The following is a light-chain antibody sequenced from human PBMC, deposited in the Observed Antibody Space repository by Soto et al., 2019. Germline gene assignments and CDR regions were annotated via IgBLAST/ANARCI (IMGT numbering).Light chain of an antibody. CDR3: CSYAGSDTYVV. CDR1: SSDVGAYHY. Sequence: QSALTQPRSVSGSPGQSVTISCTGTSSDVGAYHYVSWYQQYPGKAPKLMIYDVNKRPSGVPDRFSGSKSGTTASLTISGLQAEDEANYYCCSYAGSDTYVVFGGGTKLTVL. V-gene: IGLV2-11*01. J-gene: IGLJ2*01. CDR2: DVN.